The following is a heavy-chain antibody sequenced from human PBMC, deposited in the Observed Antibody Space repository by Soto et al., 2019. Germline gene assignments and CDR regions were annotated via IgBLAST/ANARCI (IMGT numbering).Heavy chain of an antibody. CDR1: GFTFSSYA. CDR3: AKGGYSGYENNWFDP. CDR2: ISGSGGST. J-gene: IGHJ5*02. Sequence: PGGSLRLSCAASGFTFSSYAMSWVRQAPGKGLEWVSAISGSGGSTYYADSVKGRFTISRDNSKNTLYLQMNSLRAEDTAVYYCAKGGYSGYENNWFDPWGQGTLVTVSS. V-gene: IGHV3-23*01. D-gene: IGHD5-12*01.